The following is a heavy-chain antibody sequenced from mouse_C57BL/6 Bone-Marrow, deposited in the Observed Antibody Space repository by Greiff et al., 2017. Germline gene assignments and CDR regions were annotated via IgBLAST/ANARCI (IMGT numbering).Heavy chain of an antibody. V-gene: IGHV6-3*01. D-gene: IGHD1-1*01. CDR3: TGGVYYGSSYPFAY. CDR1: GFTFSNYW. J-gene: IGHJ3*01. CDR2: IRLKSDNYAT. Sequence: EVKVEESGGGLVQPGGSMKLSCVASGFTFSNYWMNWVRQSPEKGLEWVAQIRLKSDNYATHYAVSVKGRFTISRDDSKSSVYLQMNNLRAEDTGIYYCTGGVYYGSSYPFAYWGQGTLVTVSA.